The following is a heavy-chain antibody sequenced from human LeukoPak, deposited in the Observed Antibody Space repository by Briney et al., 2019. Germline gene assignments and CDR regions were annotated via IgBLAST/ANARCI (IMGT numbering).Heavy chain of an antibody. J-gene: IGHJ4*02. Sequence: GASVKVSCKASGYTFTNYGIDWVRQAPGQGLEWMGWIGTYNGNTHYAQKLQGRVTMTTDTPTSTAYMELRSLRSDDTAVYYCARDRWIVGATMFDYWGQGTLVTVSS. V-gene: IGHV1-18*01. CDR3: ARDRWIVGATMFDY. D-gene: IGHD1-26*01. CDR2: IGTYNGNT. CDR1: GYTFTNYG.